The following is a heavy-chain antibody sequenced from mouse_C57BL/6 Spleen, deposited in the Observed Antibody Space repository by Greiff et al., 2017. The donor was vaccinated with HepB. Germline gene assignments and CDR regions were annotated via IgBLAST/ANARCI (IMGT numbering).Heavy chain of an antibody. J-gene: IGHJ1*03. V-gene: IGHV1-26*01. Sequence: EVQLQQSGPELVKPGASVKISCKASGYTFTDYYMNWVKQSHGKSLEWIGDINPNNGGTSYNQKFKGKATLTVDKSSSTAYMELRSLTSEDSAVYYCARSFFVWGTGTTVTVSS. CDR2: INPNNGGT. CDR1: GYTFTDYY. CDR3: ARSFFV. D-gene: IGHD1-2*01.